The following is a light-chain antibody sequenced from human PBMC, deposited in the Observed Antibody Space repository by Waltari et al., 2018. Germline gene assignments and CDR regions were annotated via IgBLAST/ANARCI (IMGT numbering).Light chain of an antibody. V-gene: IGLV1-51*02. CDR2: ENN. CDR3: GTWDTTLRGVV. J-gene: IGLJ2*01. Sequence: QSVLTQPPSVSAAPGPTVTISCSGSSPSIGNNYLSWYQHLPGAAPKLLISENNKRHSGIPDRFSGSKSGTSGTLDIIGLQIGDEADYYCGTWDTTLRGVVFGGGTRLTVL. CDR1: SPSIGNNY.